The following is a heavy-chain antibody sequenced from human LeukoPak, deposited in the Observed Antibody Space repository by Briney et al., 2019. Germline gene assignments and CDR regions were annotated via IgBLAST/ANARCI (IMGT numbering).Heavy chain of an antibody. D-gene: IGHD5-18*01. CDR2: IYYSGST. V-gene: IGHV4-59*01. CDR1: GGSINNYY. J-gene: IGHJ3*02. CDR3: ARQDTAYDAFHI. Sequence: PSETLSLTCTVSGGSINNYYWSWIRQPPGKGLEWIGYIYYSGSTNYNPSLKSRVTISVDTSKNQFSLKLTSVTAADTAVYYCARQDTAYDAFHIWGQGTMVTVSS.